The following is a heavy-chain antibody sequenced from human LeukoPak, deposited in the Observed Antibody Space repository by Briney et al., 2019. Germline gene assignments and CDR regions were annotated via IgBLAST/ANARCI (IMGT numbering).Heavy chain of an antibody. Sequence: GRSLRLSCAASGFTFSSYGMHWVRQAPGKGLEWVAVISYDGSNKYYADSVKGRFTISRDNSKNTLYLQMNRLRAEDTAVYYCAKDAVRGVMRYYFDYWGQGTLVTVSS. CDR3: AKDAVRGVMRYYFDY. CDR1: GFTFSSYG. V-gene: IGHV3-30*18. J-gene: IGHJ4*02. D-gene: IGHD3-10*01. CDR2: ISYDGSNK.